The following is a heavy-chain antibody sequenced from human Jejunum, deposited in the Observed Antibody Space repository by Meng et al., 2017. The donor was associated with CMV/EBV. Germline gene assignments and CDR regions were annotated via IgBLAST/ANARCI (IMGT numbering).Heavy chain of an antibody. Sequence: SGYNLSRYNIPWKRQAPGKGIGWMGIINPRGDGHTSYGKKVQGRGNMTRETSTSTLYMELSGLRSDDTAVYYWARDAGRSSNWFEPWGQGTLVTVSS. CDR3: ARDAGRSSNWFEP. V-gene: IGHV1-46*01. D-gene: IGHD2-15*01. CDR1: GYNLSRYN. CDR2: INPRGDGHT. J-gene: IGHJ5*02.